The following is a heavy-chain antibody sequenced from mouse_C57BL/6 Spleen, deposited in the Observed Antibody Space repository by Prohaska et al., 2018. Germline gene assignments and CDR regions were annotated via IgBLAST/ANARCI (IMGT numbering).Heavy chain of an antibody. Sequence: ESGGGLVQSGRSLRLSCATSGFTFSDFYMEWVRQAPGKGLEWIAASRNKANDYTTEYSASVKGRFIVSRDTSQSILYLQMNALRAEDTAIYYCARDGGNYAFAYWGQGTLVTVSA. J-gene: IGHJ3*01. D-gene: IGHD2-1*01. CDR2: SRNKANDYTT. CDR1: GFTFSDFY. V-gene: IGHV7-1*01. CDR3: ARDGGNYAFAY.